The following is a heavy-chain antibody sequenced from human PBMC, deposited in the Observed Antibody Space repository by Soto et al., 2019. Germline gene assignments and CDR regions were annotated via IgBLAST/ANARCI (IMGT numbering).Heavy chain of an antibody. CDR2: IGTAGDT. J-gene: IGHJ6*03. V-gene: IGHV3-13*01. CDR1: GFTFSSYD. Sequence: GGSLRLSCAASGFTFSSYDMHWVRQATGKGLEWVSAIGTAGDTYYPGSVKGRFTISRENAKNSLYLQMNSLRAGDTAVYYCARDGGCSGGSCSLGLYYYYMDVWGKGTTVTVSS. CDR3: ARDGGCSGGSCSLGLYYYYMDV. D-gene: IGHD2-15*01.